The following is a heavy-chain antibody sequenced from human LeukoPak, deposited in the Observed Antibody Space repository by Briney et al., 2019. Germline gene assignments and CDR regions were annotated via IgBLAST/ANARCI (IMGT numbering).Heavy chain of an antibody. J-gene: IGHJ5*02. D-gene: IGHD2-15*01. V-gene: IGHV1-18*01. CDR2: ISAYNGNT. CDR3: ARARDCSGGSCYWFDP. CDR1: GYTFTSYG. Sequence: ASVKVSCKASGYTFTSYGISWVRQAPGQGLEWMGWISAYNGNTNYAQKLQGRVTMTTDTSTSTAYMELRSLRSDDTAVYYCARARDCSGGSCYWFDPWGQGTLVTVSS.